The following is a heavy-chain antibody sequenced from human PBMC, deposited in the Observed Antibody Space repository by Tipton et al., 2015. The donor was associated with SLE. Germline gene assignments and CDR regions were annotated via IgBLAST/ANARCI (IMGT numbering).Heavy chain of an antibody. Sequence: SLRLSCTVSGDSITSITRTNWWSWVRQPPGKGLVWIGEIFHSGSTNYNPSLKSRVTISVDTSKREFSLNLTSVTAADTAVYYCARGWAVAGPLAFDYWGQGILVTVSS. CDR1: GDSITSITRTNW. J-gene: IGHJ4*02. CDR3: ARGWAVAGPLAFDY. CDR2: IFHSGST. D-gene: IGHD6-19*01. V-gene: IGHV4-4*02.